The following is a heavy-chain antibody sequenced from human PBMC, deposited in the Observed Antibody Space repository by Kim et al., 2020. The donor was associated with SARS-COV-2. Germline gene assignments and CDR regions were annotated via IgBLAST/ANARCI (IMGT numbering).Heavy chain of an antibody. Sequence: SETLSLTCAVYGGSFSGYYWSWIRQPPGKGLEWIGEINHSGSTNYNPSLKSRVTISVDTSKNQFSLKLSSVTAADTAVYYCARMGIAAPSDYWGQGTLVTVSS. D-gene: IGHD6-13*01. J-gene: IGHJ4*02. CDR1: GGSFSGYY. CDR3: ARMGIAAPSDY. V-gene: IGHV4-34*01. CDR2: INHSGST.